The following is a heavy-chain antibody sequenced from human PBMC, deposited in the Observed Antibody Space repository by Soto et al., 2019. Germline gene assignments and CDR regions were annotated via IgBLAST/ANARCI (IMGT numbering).Heavy chain of an antibody. CDR2: ISISSSTI. V-gene: IGHV3-48*01. J-gene: IGHJ4*02. CDR1: GFPFSTYT. D-gene: IGHD3-16*02. CDR3: ARDTSFYFDY. Sequence: EVQLVESGGGLVQPGGSLRLSCAASGFPFSTYTLNWVRLAPGKGLEWLSYISISSSTIYYADSVKGRFTISRDNAKNSLYLQMNSLRVEDTAVYYCARDTSFYFDYWGQGTLVTVSS.